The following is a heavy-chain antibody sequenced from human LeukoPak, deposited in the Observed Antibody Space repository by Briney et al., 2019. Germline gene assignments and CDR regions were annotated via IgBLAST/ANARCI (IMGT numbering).Heavy chain of an antibody. Sequence: GGSLRLSCVGSGYTLSIYWMYWIRQSPGKGLLWVARINPDGSMAYYTDSVKGRFTISRDNSKKSLYLQMNSLRAEDTSIYYCARPELPGWSVFFDFWGEGTLVTVSS. V-gene: IGHV3-74*01. CDR1: GYTLSIYW. CDR3: ARPELPGWSVFFDF. J-gene: IGHJ4*02. D-gene: IGHD2-15*01. CDR2: INPDGSMA.